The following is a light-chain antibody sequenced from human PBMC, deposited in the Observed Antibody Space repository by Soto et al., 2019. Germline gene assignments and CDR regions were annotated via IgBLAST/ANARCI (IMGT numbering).Light chain of an antibody. J-gene: IGKJ5*01. Sequence: ESVLTQSPGTLSLSPVERATLSCRASQSVSSNYLAWYQQKPGQAPRLLIYDASNRATGIPARFSGSGSGTDFTLTISSLEPEDFAVYYCQQRSNWPITFGQGTRLEIK. CDR2: DAS. CDR1: QSVSSNY. V-gene: IGKV3D-20*02. CDR3: QQRSNWPIT.